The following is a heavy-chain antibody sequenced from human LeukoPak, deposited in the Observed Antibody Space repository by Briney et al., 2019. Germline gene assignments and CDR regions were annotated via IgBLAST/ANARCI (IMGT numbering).Heavy chain of an antibody. CDR2: ISSGSRYI. J-gene: IGHJ4*02. CDR3: ARDRPRGASRLFVVQ. D-gene: IGHD3-3*01. Sequence: PGGSLRLSCAASGFTFSSYSMTWVRQAPGKGLEWVSSISSGSRYIYCAHSVRGRFTISRDKAKNSLYLLMNSLRAEDTAVYYCARDRPRGASRLFVVQWGQGTLVTVSS. V-gene: IGHV3-21*01. CDR1: GFTFSSYS.